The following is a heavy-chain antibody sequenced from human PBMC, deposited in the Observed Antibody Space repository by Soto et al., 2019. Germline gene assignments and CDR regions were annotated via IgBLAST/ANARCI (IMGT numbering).Heavy chain of an antibody. J-gene: IGHJ4*02. CDR3: ARGHRWDLVVVPAAIYYFDY. D-gene: IGHD2-2*01. V-gene: IGHV1-8*01. Sequence: GVSLKVSCKSSGYSFTSYDITWVRQATGQGLEWMGWMSPYSGNTGYAQKFQGRVTMTRNTSISTAYMELTSLRSEETAVYYCARGHRWDLVVVPAAIYYFDYWGQGTPVTVSS. CDR2: MSPYSGNT. CDR1: GYSFTSYD.